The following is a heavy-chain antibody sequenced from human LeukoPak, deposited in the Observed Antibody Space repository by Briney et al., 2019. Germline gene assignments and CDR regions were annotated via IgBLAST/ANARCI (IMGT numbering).Heavy chain of an antibody. Sequence: GGSLRLSCAASGFTFSSYWMSWVRQAPGKGLEWVSSISSSSSYIYYADSVKGRFTISRDNAKNSLYLQMNSLRAEDTAVYYCARAYSGYDSGAFDIWGRGSMVTVSS. CDR3: ARAYSGYDSGAFDI. CDR2: ISSSSSYI. V-gene: IGHV3-21*01. CDR1: GFTFSSYW. J-gene: IGHJ3*02. D-gene: IGHD5-12*01.